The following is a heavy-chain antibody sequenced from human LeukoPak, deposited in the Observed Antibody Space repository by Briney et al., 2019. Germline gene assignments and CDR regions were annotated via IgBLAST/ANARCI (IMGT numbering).Heavy chain of an antibody. CDR1: GFTVSSNY. V-gene: IGHV3-53*01. CDR2: IYRDGST. Sequence: GGSLRLSCAASGFTVSSNYVSWVRQAPGKGLEWVSSIYRDGSTLYADSVKGRFTVSRDNSKNTLYLQMNSLRAEDTAVYFCAKGLSIASSFFDYWGQGTLVTVYS. D-gene: IGHD3-3*02. CDR3: AKGLSIASSFFDY. J-gene: IGHJ4*02.